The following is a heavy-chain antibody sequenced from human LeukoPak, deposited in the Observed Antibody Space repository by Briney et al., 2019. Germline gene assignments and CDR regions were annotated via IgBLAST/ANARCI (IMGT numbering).Heavy chain of an antibody. CDR1: GFTFSSHG. J-gene: IGHJ4*02. CDR2: VSSDGGTT. CDR3: TKESATGSRYSFDY. V-gene: IGHV3-30*18. D-gene: IGHD2-15*01. Sequence: PGTSLRPSCAASGFTFSSHGIHWVRQAPGKGLEWVAVVSSDGGTTYYADSVKGRFTISRDNSKNTRYLQMNSLRGEDTAIYYCTKESATGSRYSFDYWGQGTLVTVSS.